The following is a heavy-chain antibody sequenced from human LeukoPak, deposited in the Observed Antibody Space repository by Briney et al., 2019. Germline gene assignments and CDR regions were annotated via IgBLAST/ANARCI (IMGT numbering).Heavy chain of an antibody. Sequence: PGRSLRLSCAASGFTFSSYGMHWVRQAPGKGLEWVAVISYDGSNKYYADSVKGRFTISRDNSKNTLYLQMSSLRAEDTAVYYCAKIPRGTTFNWGQGTLVTVSS. D-gene: IGHD2/OR15-2a*01. CDR1: GFTFSSYG. CDR2: ISYDGSNK. V-gene: IGHV3-30*18. CDR3: AKIPRGTTFN. J-gene: IGHJ4*02.